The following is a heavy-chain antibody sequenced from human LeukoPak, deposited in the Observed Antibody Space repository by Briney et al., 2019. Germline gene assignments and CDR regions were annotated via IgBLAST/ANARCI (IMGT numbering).Heavy chain of an antibody. CDR1: GFTFSSYA. CDR3: VKTLGSSREGFDY. CDR2: ISPNGGST. V-gene: IGHV3-64D*08. D-gene: IGHD1-26*01. Sequence: GGSLRLSCSASGFTFSSYAMHWVRQAPGKGLEFVSAISPNGGSTYHADSVKGRFTISRDNSKIAVYLQMSSLRAEDTAVYYCVKTLGSSREGFDYWGQGTLVTVSS. J-gene: IGHJ4*02.